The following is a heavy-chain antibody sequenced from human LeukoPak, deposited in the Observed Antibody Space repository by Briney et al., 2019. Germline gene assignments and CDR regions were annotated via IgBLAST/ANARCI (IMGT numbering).Heavy chain of an antibody. V-gene: IGHV3-30*02. D-gene: IGHD1-26*01. CDR2: IRYDGSNK. J-gene: IGHJ4*02. CDR1: GFTFSRYA. CDR3: AKDRVWELDY. Sequence: PGGSLRLSCTASGFTFSRYAVGWVRQAPGKGLEWVAFIRYDGSNKYYADSVKGRFTISRDNSKNTLYLQMNSLRAEDTAVYYCAKDRVWELDYWGQGTLVTVSS.